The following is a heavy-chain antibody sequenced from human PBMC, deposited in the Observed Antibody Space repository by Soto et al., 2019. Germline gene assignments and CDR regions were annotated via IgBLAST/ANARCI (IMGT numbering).Heavy chain of an antibody. CDR3: ARDRIWTTIFGVDFYYYGMDV. CDR1: GFTFSSYS. Sequence: GGSLRLSCAASGFTFSSYSMNWVRQAPGKGLEWVSYISSSSSTIYYADSVKGRFTISRDNAKNSLYLQMNSLRDEDTAVYYCARDRIWTTIFGVDFYYYGMDVWGQGTTVTVSS. V-gene: IGHV3-48*02. D-gene: IGHD3-3*01. J-gene: IGHJ6*02. CDR2: ISSSSSTI.